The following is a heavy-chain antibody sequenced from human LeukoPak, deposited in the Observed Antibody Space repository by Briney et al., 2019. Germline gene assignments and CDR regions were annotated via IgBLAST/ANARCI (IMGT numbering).Heavy chain of an antibody. CDR3: ARGSTPLEVED. CDR1: GGSFSGYY. Sequence: SETLSLTCAVHGGSFSGYYWSWIRQPPGKGLEWIGEINHSGSTNYNPSLKSRVTISVDTSKNQFSLKLSSVTAADTAVYYCARGSTPLEVEDWGQGTLVTVSS. J-gene: IGHJ4*02. V-gene: IGHV4-34*01. CDR2: INHSGST. D-gene: IGHD2-21*01.